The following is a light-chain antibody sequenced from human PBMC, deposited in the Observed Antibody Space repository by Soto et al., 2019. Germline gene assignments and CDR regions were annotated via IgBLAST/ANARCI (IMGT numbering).Light chain of an antibody. CDR2: DAT. CDR3: QQYVTSPRT. V-gene: IGKV3-20*01. Sequence: EIVLTQSPGTLSLSPGERATLSCRASQSVNNNFLSWYQQQPGQAPRLLIDDATSRNTVIQERFSGSGAGTELTLTISRLEHEDVVVYSCQQYVTSPRTFGGGTKVEIK. CDR1: QSVNNNF. J-gene: IGKJ4*01.